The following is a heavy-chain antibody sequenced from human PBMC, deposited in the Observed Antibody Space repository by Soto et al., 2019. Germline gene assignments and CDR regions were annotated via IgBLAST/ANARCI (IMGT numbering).Heavy chain of an antibody. J-gene: IGHJ5*02. CDR3: ARNNYDFWSGYHSNHNWFDP. Sequence: PSETLSLTCTVSGGSISSSSYYWGWIRQPPGKGLEWIGSIYYSGSTYYNPSLKSRVTISVDTSKNQFSLKLSSVTAADTAVYYCARNNYDFWSGYHSNHNWFDPWGQGTLVTVSS. CDR2: IYYSGST. V-gene: IGHV4-39*01. CDR1: GGSISSSSYY. D-gene: IGHD3-3*01.